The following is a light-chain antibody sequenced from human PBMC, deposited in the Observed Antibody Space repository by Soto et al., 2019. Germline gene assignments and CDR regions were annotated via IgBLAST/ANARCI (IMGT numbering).Light chain of an antibody. Sequence: IVLTQSPGTLSLSPGERATLSCWASESVSSSYLAWYQQRPGQAPRLLIYGASSRATGVPDRFSGSGSGTDFILTISRLEPEDFAMYYCQQYSASPRTFGQGTKVDIK. CDR1: ESVSSSY. V-gene: IGKV3-20*01. CDR3: QQYSASPRT. CDR2: GAS. J-gene: IGKJ2*01.